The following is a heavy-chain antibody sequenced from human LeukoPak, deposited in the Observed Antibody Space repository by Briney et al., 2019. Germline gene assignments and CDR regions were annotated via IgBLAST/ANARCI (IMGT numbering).Heavy chain of an antibody. V-gene: IGHV4-31*03. CDR3: ARVSYYYYGMDV. J-gene: IGHJ6*02. CDR1: GGSISSGSYY. CDR2: IYYSGST. Sequence: SQTLSLTCTVSGGSISSGSYYWSWIRQHPGKGLEWIGYIYYSGSTHYNPSLKSRVTISVDTSKNQFSLKLSSVTAADTAVYYCARVSYYYYGMDVWGQGTTVTVSS.